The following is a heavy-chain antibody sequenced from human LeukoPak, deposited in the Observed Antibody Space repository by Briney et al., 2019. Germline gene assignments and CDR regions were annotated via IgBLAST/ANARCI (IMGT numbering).Heavy chain of an antibody. CDR3: ARGQDWNHDY. V-gene: IGHV3-7*01. CDR2: IRGDGSDK. CDR1: GFTFSRYW. D-gene: IGHD1-1*01. J-gene: IGHJ4*02. Sequence: GGSLRLSCAASGFTFSRYWMSWVRKAPGKGLEWVANIRGDGSDKDYVDSVEGRFTISRDNAKNSLYLQMNSLRAEDTAVYYCARGQDWNHDYWGQGTLVTVSS.